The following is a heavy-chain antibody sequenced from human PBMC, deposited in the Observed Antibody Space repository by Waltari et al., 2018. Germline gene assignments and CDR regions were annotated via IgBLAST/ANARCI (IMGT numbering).Heavy chain of an antibody. Sequence: QVHLQESGPGLVKPSETLSLTCTVSGGSLSSYYWSWIRQPAGKGLQWIGRIYPSGGTNYNSSLKSRATMSVDTSKNQFSLKLTSVTATDTALYYCAREERAAAGRGGFDPWGQGTLVTVSS. D-gene: IGHD6-13*01. CDR1: GGSLSSYY. V-gene: IGHV4-4*07. CDR3: AREERAAAGRGGFDP. J-gene: IGHJ5*02. CDR2: IYPSGGT.